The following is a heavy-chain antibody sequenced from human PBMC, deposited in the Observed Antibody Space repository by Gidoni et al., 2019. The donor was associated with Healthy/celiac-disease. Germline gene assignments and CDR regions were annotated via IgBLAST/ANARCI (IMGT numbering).Heavy chain of an antibody. CDR3: ARAHSSVDDAFDI. Sequence: EVQLVESGGGLVKPGGALRLYCAASGFTCSSYSMNWVRQAPGKGLGWVSSISSSSSSISYADSVKRRFTISRDNAKNSLYLQMNSLRAEDTAVYYCARAHSSVDDAFDIWGQGTMVTVSS. CDR2: ISSSSSSI. CDR1: GFTCSSYS. D-gene: IGHD6-19*01. V-gene: IGHV3-21*01. J-gene: IGHJ3*02.